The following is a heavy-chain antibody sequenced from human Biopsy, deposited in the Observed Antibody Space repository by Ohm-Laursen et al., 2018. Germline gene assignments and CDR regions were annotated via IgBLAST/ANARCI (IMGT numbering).Heavy chain of an antibody. Sequence: SLRLCCAASGLTLSSYSMNWVRQTPGKGLEWVSSISGSSTYIYYADSVKGRFTISRDNAKNSLSLQMNSLRADDTAVYYCATSGAADSWGNYYGMDVWGQGTTVTVSS. CDR1: GLTLSSYS. J-gene: IGHJ6*02. CDR2: ISGSSTYI. D-gene: IGHD3-16*01. V-gene: IGHV3-21*01. CDR3: ATSGAADSWGNYYGMDV.